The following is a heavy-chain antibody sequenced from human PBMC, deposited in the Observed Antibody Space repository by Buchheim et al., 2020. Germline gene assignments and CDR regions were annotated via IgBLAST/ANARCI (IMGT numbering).Heavy chain of an antibody. CDR1: GGSVSSGSYY. V-gene: IGHV4-61*01. Sequence: QVQLQESGPGLVKPSETLSLTCTVSGGSVSSGSYYWSWIRQPPGKGLEWIGYIYYSGSTNYNPSLKSRVTISVDTSKNQFSLKLSSVTAADTAVYYCAVAATLAFDPWGQGTL. CDR3: AVAATLAFDP. CDR2: IYYSGST. D-gene: IGHD2-15*01. J-gene: IGHJ5*02.